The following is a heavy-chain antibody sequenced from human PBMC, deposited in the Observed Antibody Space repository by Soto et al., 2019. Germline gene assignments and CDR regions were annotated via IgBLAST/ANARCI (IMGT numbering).Heavy chain of an antibody. CDR1: DDSINSDKYY. Sequence: QLQLQVSGPGLVKPSETLSLTCSVSDDSINSDKYYWGWIRQPPGKGLEWIGSIYYRGNAYYNPSLQTRVTISLDKSKSQFSLKLNSVTAADSAVYFCARLEGLATISYYIDFWGPGALVTVSS. V-gene: IGHV4-39*01. J-gene: IGHJ4*02. CDR3: ARLEGLATISYYIDF. CDR2: IYYRGNA. D-gene: IGHD3-9*01.